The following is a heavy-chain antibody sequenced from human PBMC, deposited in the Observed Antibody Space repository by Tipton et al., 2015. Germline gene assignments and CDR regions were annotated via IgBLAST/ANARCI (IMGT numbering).Heavy chain of an antibody. CDR2: IYFGGST. J-gene: IGHJ6*02. CDR3: ARRKSGGSTAARPGGNGLDV. Sequence: TLSLTCTVSGGSISSGGYYWSWIRQHPGKGLEWIGNIYFGGSTYYNPSLKSRVTISVDKPKNQFSLRLTSVTAADTAVYYCARRKSGGSTAARPGGNGLDVWGRGTTVTVSS. CDR1: GGSISSGGYY. D-gene: IGHD6-6*01. V-gene: IGHV4-39*01.